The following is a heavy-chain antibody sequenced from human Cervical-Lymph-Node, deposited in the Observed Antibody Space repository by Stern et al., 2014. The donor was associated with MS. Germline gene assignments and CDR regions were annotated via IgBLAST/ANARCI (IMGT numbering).Heavy chain of an antibody. CDR3: ARAVYGGGQPFDY. J-gene: IGHJ4*02. CDR1: GFTFSSYD. D-gene: IGHD4-23*01. CDR2: IGTAGDP. V-gene: IGHV3-13*05. Sequence: EVQLVESGGGLVQPGGSLRLSCAASGFTFSSYDMHWVRHATGKGLEWVSAIGTAGDPYYPGSVKGRFTISRENAKNSLYLQMNSLRAGDTAVYYCARAVYGGGQPFDYWGQGTLVTVSS.